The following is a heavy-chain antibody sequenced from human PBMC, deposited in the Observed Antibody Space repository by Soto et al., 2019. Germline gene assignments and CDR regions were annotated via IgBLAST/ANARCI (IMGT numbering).Heavy chain of an antibody. CDR2: ISGSGGST. Sequence: EVQLLESGGGLVQPGGSLRLSCAASGFTFSSYAMSWVRQAPGKGLEWVSAISGSGGSTYYADSVKGRFTISRDNSKNTLYLQMNSLRAEDTAVYYCAKACGYYGSGMSCYCYWGQGTLVTVSS. D-gene: IGHD3-10*01. V-gene: IGHV3-23*01. CDR1: GFTFSSYA. J-gene: IGHJ4*02. CDR3: AKACGYYGSGMSCYCY.